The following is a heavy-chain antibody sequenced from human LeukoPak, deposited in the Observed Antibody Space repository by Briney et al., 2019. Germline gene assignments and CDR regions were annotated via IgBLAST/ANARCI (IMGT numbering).Heavy chain of an antibody. CDR3: ASESWRYSSSWGEVDY. J-gene: IGHJ4*02. V-gene: IGHV3-66*01. CDR2: IYSGGST. CDR1: GFTFSSYA. D-gene: IGHD6-13*01. Sequence: GGSLRLSCAASGFTFSSYAMSWVRQAPGKGLEWVSVIYSGGSTYYADSVKGRFTISRDNSKNTLYLQMNSLRAEDTAVYYCASESWRYSSSWGEVDYWGQGTLVTVSS.